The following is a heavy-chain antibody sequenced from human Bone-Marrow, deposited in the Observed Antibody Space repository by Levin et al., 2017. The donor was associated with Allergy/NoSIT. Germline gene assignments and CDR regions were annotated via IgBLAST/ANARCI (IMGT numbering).Heavy chain of an antibody. CDR3: ARIGGSRSTSGYYFDC. CDR2: ISSSSRYI. V-gene: IGHV3-21*06. D-gene: IGHD2-15*01. Sequence: GGSLRLSCAASGFTFSNYSINWVRQAPGKGLEWVSSISSSSRYIHYADSVKGRVTFSRDDAKNSLYLQMNRLRVEDTAMYYCARIGGSRSTSGYYFDCWGQGTLVTVSS. CDR1: GFTFSNYS. J-gene: IGHJ4*02.